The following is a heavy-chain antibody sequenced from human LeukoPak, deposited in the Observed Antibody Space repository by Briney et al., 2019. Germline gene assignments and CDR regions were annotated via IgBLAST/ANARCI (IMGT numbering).Heavy chain of an antibody. CDR3: ARRGGTVATIGDDFDY. V-gene: IGHV3-23*01. J-gene: IGHJ4*02. CDR1: GITFTNSV. CDR2: VSGVNT. D-gene: IGHD5-12*01. Sequence: PGGTLSLSCAASGITFTNSVLSWVRQAPGVGRVSGVNTSYADSVKGRFTISRDNSKNTLYVQMNSLRAEDTAIYYCARRGGTVATIGDDFDYWGQGTVVTVSS.